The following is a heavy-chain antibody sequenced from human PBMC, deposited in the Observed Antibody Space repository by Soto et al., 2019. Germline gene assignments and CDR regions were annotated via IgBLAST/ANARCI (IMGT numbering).Heavy chain of an antibody. Sequence: SETLSLTCAVYGGSFSGYYWSWIRQPPGKGLEWIGEINHSGSTNYNPSLKSRVTISVDTSKNQFSLKLSSVTAADTAVYYCARGYCSSTSCHSGWFDPWGQGTLVTVSS. CDR3: ARGYCSSTSCHSGWFDP. D-gene: IGHD2-2*01. CDR2: INHSGST. J-gene: IGHJ5*02. CDR1: GGSFSGYY. V-gene: IGHV4-34*01.